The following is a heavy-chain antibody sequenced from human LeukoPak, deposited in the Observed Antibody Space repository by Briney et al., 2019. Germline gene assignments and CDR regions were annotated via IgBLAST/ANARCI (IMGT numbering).Heavy chain of an antibody. V-gene: IGHV4-34*01. J-gene: IGHJ4*02. Sequence: PSETLSLTCAVYGGSFSGYYWSWIRQPPGKGLEWIGEINHSGSTNYNPSLKSRVTVSVDTSKNQFSLRLSSVTAADTAVYYCARSGAESSGWATDYWGQGTRVIVSS. CDR2: INHSGST. CDR1: GGSFSGYY. D-gene: IGHD3-22*01. CDR3: ARSGAESSGWATDY.